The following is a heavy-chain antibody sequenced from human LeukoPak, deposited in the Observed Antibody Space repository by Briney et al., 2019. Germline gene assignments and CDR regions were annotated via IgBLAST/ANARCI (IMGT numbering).Heavy chain of an antibody. CDR3: ARDRSEDAFDI. J-gene: IGHJ3*02. Sequence: SETLFLTRTGSGGSISSYYWSWIRQPPGKGPEWIGYIYYSGSTNYNPSLKSRVTISLDTSKNQFSLKLSSVTAADTAVYYCARDRSEDAFDIWGQGTMVTVSS. CDR1: GGSISSYY. V-gene: IGHV4-59*01. CDR2: IYYSGST.